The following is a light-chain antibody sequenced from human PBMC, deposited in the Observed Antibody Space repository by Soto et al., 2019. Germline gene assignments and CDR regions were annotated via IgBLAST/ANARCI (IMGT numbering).Light chain of an antibody. CDR2: DAS. CDR3: QQRSNWPIT. CDR1: QDISNY. J-gene: IGKJ5*01. V-gene: IGKV1-33*01. Sequence: DIQMTQSPSSLSASVGDRVTLTCQASQDISNYLNWYQQKLGKAPKLLIYDASNLETGVPSRFSGSGSGTDFTFTISSLQPEDIAVYYCQQRSNWPITVGQGTRLEIK.